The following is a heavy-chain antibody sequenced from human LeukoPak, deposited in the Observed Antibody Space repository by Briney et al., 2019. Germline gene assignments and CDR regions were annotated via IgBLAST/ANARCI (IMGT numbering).Heavy chain of an antibody. V-gene: IGHV1-18*01. CDR1: GYTFTSYG. CDR3: ARDTRRGYSYGFYYYMDV. Sequence: ASVKVSCKASGYTFTSYGISWVRQAPGQGLEWMGWISAYNGNTNYAQKLQGRVTMTTDTSTSTAYMELRSLRSDDTAVYYCARDTRRGYSYGFYYYMDVWGKGTTVTISS. D-gene: IGHD5-18*01. CDR2: ISAYNGNT. J-gene: IGHJ6*03.